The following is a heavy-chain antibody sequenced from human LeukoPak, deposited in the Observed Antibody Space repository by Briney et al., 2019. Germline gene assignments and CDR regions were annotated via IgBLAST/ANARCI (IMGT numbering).Heavy chain of an antibody. Sequence: HSETLSLTCTVSGGSISSYYWSWIRQPPGKGLEWIGYIYYSGSTNYKPSLKSRVTISVDTSKNQFSLKLSSVTAADTAVYYCARGGYYGSGNDFRFDPWGQGTLVTVSS. V-gene: IGHV4-59*01. CDR2: IYYSGST. D-gene: IGHD3-10*01. J-gene: IGHJ5*02. CDR3: ARGGYYGSGNDFRFDP. CDR1: GGSISSYY.